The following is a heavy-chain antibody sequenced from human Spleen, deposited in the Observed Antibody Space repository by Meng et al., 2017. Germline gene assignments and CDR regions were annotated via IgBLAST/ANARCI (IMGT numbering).Heavy chain of an antibody. J-gene: IGHJ1*01. V-gene: IGHV3-33*03. CDR3: TNDRLSH. Sequence: GGSLRLSCAASGFTFSNYGMHWVRQAPGKGLEWVAVIWYDGSNKYYADSVKGRFTISRDNAKSTLYLQLNSLRAEDTAVYYCTNDRLSHWGQGTLVTVSS. CDR2: IWYDGSNK. D-gene: IGHD3-16*01. CDR1: GFTFSNYG.